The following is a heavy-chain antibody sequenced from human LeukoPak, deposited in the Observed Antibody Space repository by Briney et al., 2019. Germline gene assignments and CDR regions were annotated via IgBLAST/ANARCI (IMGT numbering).Heavy chain of an antibody. CDR2: ISGRGGST. D-gene: IGHD3-22*01. CDR1: GFTFSSYA. Sequence: GGSLRLSCAASGFTFSSYAMSWVRQAPGKGLEWVSAISGRGGSTYYADSVKGRFTIYRANSKNPLYLQMNSLRAEDTAVYYCAKDPYYGSSGDDAFDIWGQGTMVTVSS. CDR3: AKDPYYGSSGDDAFDI. J-gene: IGHJ3*02. V-gene: IGHV3-23*01.